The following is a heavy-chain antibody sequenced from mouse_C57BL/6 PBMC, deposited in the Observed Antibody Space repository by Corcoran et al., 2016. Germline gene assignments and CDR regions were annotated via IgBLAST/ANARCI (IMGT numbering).Heavy chain of an antibody. V-gene: IGHV1-26*01. CDR1: GYTFTDYY. J-gene: IGHJ2*01. CDR3: ARREYYYGSSSYYFDY. Sequence: EVQLQQSGPELVKPGASVKISCKASGYTFTDYYMNWVKQSHGKSLEWIGDINPNNGGTSYNQKFKGKATLTVDKSSSTAYMELRSLTSEDSAVYYCARREYYYGSSSYYFDYRGQGTTLTVSS. CDR2: INPNNGGT. D-gene: IGHD1-1*01.